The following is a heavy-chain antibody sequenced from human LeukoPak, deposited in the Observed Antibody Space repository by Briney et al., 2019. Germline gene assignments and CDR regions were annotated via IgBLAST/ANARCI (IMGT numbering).Heavy chain of an antibody. J-gene: IGHJ4*02. Sequence: GGSLRLSCAASGFTFDDYAMHWVRQAPGKGLEWVSLISWDGGSTYYADSVKGRFTISRDNSKNSLYLQMNSLRPEDTAFYYCAKDSSSWSYYFDSWGQGTLVTVSS. V-gene: IGHV3-43D*03. D-gene: IGHD6-13*01. CDR3: AKDSSSWSYYFDS. CDR2: ISWDGGST. CDR1: GFTFDDYA.